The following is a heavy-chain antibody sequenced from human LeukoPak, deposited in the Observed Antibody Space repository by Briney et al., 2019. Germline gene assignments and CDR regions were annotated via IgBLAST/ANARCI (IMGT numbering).Heavy chain of an antibody. J-gene: IGHJ4*02. V-gene: IGHV3-48*04. CDR3: GRVSRATGYYYVEF. CDR1: GFTFSTYS. D-gene: IGHD3-9*01. CDR2: IRFGGGTM. Sequence: GGSLRLSCAASGFTFSTYSVNWVRQAPGKGLEWVSYIRFGGGTMYYADSVKGRFTISRDDAQNSMHLQMNSLRADDTAIYYCGRVSRATGYYYVEFWGQGTLVTVSS.